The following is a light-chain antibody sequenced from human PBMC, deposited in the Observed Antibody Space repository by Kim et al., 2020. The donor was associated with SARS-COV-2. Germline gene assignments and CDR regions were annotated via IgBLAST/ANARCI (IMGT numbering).Light chain of an antibody. CDR3: QQLWA. Sequence: TLALSPGERAPLSCRASQSITSSYLAWYRQKPGQTPRLLIYGASSRATGIPDRFSGSGSGTDFTLTISRLEPEDFAMYYCQQLWAFGQGTKVDIK. V-gene: IGKV3-20*01. J-gene: IGKJ1*01. CDR2: GAS. CDR1: QSITSSY.